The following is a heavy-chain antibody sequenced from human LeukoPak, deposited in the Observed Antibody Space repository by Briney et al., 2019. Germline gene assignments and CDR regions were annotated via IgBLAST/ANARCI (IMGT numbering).Heavy chain of an antibody. J-gene: IGHJ4*02. CDR3: AKGVVVVAAKYYFDY. CDR1: GFTLSSYA. CDR2: ISDTGNT. Sequence: GGSLRLSCAASGFTLSSYAMSWVRQAPGKGLEWVSAISDTGNTYHADSVKGRFTISRDSSKNTLFLQMNRLRPEDAAVYYCAKGVVVVAAKYYFDYWGQGTLVTVSS. D-gene: IGHD2-15*01. V-gene: IGHV3-23*01.